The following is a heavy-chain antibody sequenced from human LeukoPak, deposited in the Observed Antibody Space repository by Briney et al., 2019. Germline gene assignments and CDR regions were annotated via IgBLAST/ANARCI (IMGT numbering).Heavy chain of an antibody. CDR1: GGSISSYY. V-gene: IGHV4-59*01. J-gene: IGHJ3*02. CDR3: ARTVTTARVFDI. D-gene: IGHD4-17*01. CDR2: IYYRGST. Sequence: SETLSLTCTVSGGSISSYYWNWIRQPPGKGLEWIGYIYYRGSTNYNPSLKSRVTISVDTSKNRFSLKLSSVTAADTAVYYCARTVTTARVFDIWGQGTMVTVSS.